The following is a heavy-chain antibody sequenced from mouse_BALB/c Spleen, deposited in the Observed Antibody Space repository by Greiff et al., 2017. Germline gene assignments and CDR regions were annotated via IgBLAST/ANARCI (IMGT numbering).Heavy chain of an antibody. D-gene: IGHD2-3*01. CDR1: GFTFRSYA. Sequence: EVQGVESGGGLVKPGGSLKLSCAASGFTFRSYAMSWVRQTPEKRLEWVASISSGGSTYYPVSVKGRFTISRDNARNILYLQMSSLRSEDTAMYYCARRDGFDYWGQGTTLTVSS. CDR2: ISSGGST. V-gene: IGHV5-6-5*01. CDR3: ARRDGFDY. J-gene: IGHJ2*01.